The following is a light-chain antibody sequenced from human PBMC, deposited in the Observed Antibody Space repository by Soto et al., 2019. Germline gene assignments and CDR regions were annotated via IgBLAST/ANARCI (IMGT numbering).Light chain of an antibody. CDR2: EVS. Sequence: QAVVTQPPSASGSPGQSVTISCTGTSSDVGGYNYVSWYQQHPGKAPKLMIYEVSKRPSGVPDRFSGSKSGSTASLTVSGLQAEDEADYYCSSYAGSNNFVFGGGTKLTVL. CDR1: SSDVGGYNY. V-gene: IGLV2-8*01. CDR3: SSYAGSNNFV. J-gene: IGLJ2*01.